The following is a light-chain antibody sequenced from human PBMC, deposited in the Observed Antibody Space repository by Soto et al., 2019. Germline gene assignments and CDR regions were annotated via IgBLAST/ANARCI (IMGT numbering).Light chain of an antibody. CDR1: QTISSW. J-gene: IGKJ1*01. V-gene: IGKV1-5*03. CDR3: QQSYSTPPT. Sequence: EIQMTQSPSTLSGSVGDRVTITCRASQTISSWLAWYQQKPGKAPKLLIYKASTLKSGVPSRFSGSGSGTDFTLTISSLQPEDFATYYCQQSYSTPPTFGQGTKVDIK. CDR2: KAS.